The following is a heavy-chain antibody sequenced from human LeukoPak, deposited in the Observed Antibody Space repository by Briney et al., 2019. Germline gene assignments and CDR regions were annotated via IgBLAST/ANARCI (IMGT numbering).Heavy chain of an antibody. J-gene: IGHJ4*02. CDR2: ISSNGSTI. CDR1: GFTFSSYE. D-gene: IGHD3-3*01. Sequence: GGSLTLSCAASGFTFSSYEMNWLRQAPGKGLEGVSYISSNGSTIYYADSVKGRFNISRDNAKNSLYLQMNSLRAEDTAVYYCAREGSRPNYDCWSSYYPFDYWGQGTLVTVSS. CDR3: AREGSRPNYDCWSSYYPFDY. V-gene: IGHV3-48*03.